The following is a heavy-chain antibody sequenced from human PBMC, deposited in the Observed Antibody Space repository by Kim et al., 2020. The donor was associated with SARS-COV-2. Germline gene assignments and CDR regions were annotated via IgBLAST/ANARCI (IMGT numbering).Heavy chain of an antibody. J-gene: IGHJ3*02. Sequence: GGSLRLSCAASGFTFSTSGMHWVRQAPGKGLEWVAFTSSDGSNKYYADSVKGRFTISRDNSKNTMYLQMNSLRIEDTAVYYCAREPEAGLVRPTNTDAFDIWGQGTMVTVSS. D-gene: IGHD1-26*01. CDR2: TSSDGSNK. CDR1: GFTFSTSG. CDR3: AREPEAGLVRPTNTDAFDI. V-gene: IGHV3-30*03.